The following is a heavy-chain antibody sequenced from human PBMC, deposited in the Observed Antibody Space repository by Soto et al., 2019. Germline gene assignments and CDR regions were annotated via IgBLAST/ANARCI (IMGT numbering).Heavy chain of an antibody. J-gene: IGHJ4*02. CDR1: GFTLSSYV. CDR2: IDGGGGGT. CDR3: AKGQEKPVHGVFDY. Sequence: GWSXRLSCASSGFTLSSYVMSWVRRAPGKGLEWVSGIDGGGGGTYYADSVKGRFTISRDNSKNTLYLQMNSLRAEDTAVYYCAKGQEKPVHGVFDYWGQGTLVTVSS. V-gene: IGHV3-23*01. D-gene: IGHD2-8*01.